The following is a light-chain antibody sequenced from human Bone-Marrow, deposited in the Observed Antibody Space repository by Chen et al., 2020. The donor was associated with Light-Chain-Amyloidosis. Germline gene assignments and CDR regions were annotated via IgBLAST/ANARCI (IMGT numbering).Light chain of an antibody. V-gene: IGLV3-21*02. Sequence: SYVLTPPPSVSVAPAQTATIPCGGNNIGSTSVHWYQQTPGQAPLLVVYDDSDRPSGIPERLSGSNSGNTATLTISRVEAGDEADYYCQVWDRSSDRPVFGGGTKLTVL. CDR1: NIGSTS. J-gene: IGLJ3*02. CDR3: QVWDRSSDRPV. CDR2: DDS.